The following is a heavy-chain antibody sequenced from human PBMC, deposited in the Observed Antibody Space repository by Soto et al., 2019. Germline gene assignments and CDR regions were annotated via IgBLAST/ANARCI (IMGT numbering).Heavy chain of an antibody. CDR3: ARSTLVVLNYFES. CDR2: IFPLTDIP. Sequence: ASVKVSCKASGYTFTSYGISWVQQAPGQGLEWMGSIFPLTDIPDYAQKFQARLTISADKSTSTAYMELSGLTSDDTAMYFCARSTLVVLNYFESWGQGTLVTV. V-gene: IGHV1-69*04. CDR1: GYTFTSYG. J-gene: IGHJ4*02. D-gene: IGHD1-1*01.